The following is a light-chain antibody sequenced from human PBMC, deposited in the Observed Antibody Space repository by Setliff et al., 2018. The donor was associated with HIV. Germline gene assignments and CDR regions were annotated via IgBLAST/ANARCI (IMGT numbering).Light chain of an antibody. CDR2: EVR. CDR1: SNDVGGYNY. Sequence: QSVLTQPASVSGSPGQSNTISCTGTSNDVGGYNYVSWYQQHPGKAPKLIIYEVRIRPSGVSNRFSGSKSGNTASLAISGLQAEDKADYYCISYTVNRTPLYVLGTGTKSPS. V-gene: IGLV2-14*01. CDR3: ISYTVNRTPLYV. J-gene: IGLJ1*01.